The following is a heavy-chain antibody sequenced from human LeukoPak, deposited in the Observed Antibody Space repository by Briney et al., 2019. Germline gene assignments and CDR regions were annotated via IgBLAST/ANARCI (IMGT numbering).Heavy chain of an antibody. V-gene: IGHV3-30*18. J-gene: IGHJ4*02. CDR1: GFTFSSYG. Sequence: PGGSLRLSCAASGFTFSSYGMHWVRQAPGKGLEWVAVISYDGSNKYYADSVKGRFTISRDNSKNTLYLQMNSLRAEDTAVYYCAKGAIGLAAAGPHSDYWGQGTLVTVSS. CDR2: ISYDGSNK. CDR3: AKGAIGLAAAGPHSDY. D-gene: IGHD6-13*01.